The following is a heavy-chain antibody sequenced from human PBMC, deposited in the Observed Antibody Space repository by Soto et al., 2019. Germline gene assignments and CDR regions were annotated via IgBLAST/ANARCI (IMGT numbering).Heavy chain of an antibody. Sequence: APVKVSCKASGYTFTSYATHWGRPAPGQRPEWMGWINAGIGDIEYSEKFQGRVTITRDTSASTAYMELSSLRSEDTAVYYCARDFSVVVVAPGYWGQGTLVTVSS. CDR3: ARDFSVVVVAPGY. CDR2: INAGIGDI. J-gene: IGHJ4*02. CDR1: GYTFTSYA. D-gene: IGHD2-21*01. V-gene: IGHV1-3*01.